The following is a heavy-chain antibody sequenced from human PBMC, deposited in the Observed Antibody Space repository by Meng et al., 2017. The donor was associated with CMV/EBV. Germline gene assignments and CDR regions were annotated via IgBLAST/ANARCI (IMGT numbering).Heavy chain of an antibody. CDR2: MNPNSGNT. CDR3: ARGLDPTTVENWFDP. CDR1: GYTFTGYY. V-gene: IGHV1-8*02. J-gene: IGHJ5*02. Sequence: ASVKVSCKASGYTFTGYYMHWVRQAPGQGLEWMGWMNPNSGNTGYAQKFQGRVTMTRNTSISTAYMELSSLRSEDTAVYYCARGLDPTTVENWFDPWGQGTLVTVSS. D-gene: IGHD4-23*01.